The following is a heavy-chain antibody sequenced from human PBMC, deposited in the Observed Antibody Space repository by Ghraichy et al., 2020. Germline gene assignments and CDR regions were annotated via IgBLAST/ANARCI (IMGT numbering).Heavy chain of an antibody. J-gene: IGHJ4*02. CDR3: AGTTATTTFEGY. CDR1: GGSISSSSYY. V-gene: IGHV4-39*01. CDR2: IYYSGST. Sequence: SETLSLTCTVSGGSISSSSYYWGWIRQPPGKELEWICSIYYSGSTYYNPSLKSRVTISVDTSKNQFSLKLSSGTAADTAVYYCAGTTATTTFEGYWGQGTLVTVSS. D-gene: IGHD1-26*01.